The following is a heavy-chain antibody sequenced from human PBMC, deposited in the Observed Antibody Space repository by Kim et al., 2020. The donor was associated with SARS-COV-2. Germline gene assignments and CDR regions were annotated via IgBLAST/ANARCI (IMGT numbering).Heavy chain of an antibody. V-gene: IGHV3-23*01. D-gene: IGHD2-21*02. J-gene: IGHJ2*01. CDR3: AKVSPFSFVVVTADSWYFDL. CDR1: GFTFSSYA. Sequence: GGSLRLSCAASGFTFSSYAMSWVRQAPGKGLEWVSAISGSGGSTYYADSVKGRFTISRDNSKNTLYLQMNSLRAEDTAVYYCAKVSPFSFVVVTADSWYFDLWGRGTLVTVSS. CDR2: ISGSGGST.